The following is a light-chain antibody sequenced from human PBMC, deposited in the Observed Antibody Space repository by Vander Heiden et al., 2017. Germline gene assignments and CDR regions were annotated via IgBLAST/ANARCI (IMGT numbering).Light chain of an antibody. Sequence: QSALTQPASVSASPGQSITISCTGTSSDVGSYNLVSWYQPHPGKAPKTMIYEVSKRPAGVSNRCSGSKSGNTDSLTISGLQAEDEADYYCCSYAGSSTLLYVFGTGNKVTVL. CDR3: CSYAGSSTLLYV. J-gene: IGLJ1*01. CDR1: SSDVGSYNL. CDR2: EVS. V-gene: IGLV2-23*02.